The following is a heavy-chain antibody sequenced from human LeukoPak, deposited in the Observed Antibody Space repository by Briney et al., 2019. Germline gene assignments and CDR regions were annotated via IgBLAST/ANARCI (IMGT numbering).Heavy chain of an antibody. CDR1: GYTFTSYA. J-gene: IGHJ4*02. Sequence: ASVKVSCKSSGYTFTSYAMNWVRQAPGQGLEWMGCINNNTGNPTYAQGFTGRFVFSWDTSVSTAYLQISSLKAEDTAVYYCARDPPGVRYGRPIFDFWGQGTLVTVSS. CDR3: ARDPPGVRYGRPIFDF. D-gene: IGHD2-8*01. CDR2: INNNTGNP. V-gene: IGHV7-4-1*02.